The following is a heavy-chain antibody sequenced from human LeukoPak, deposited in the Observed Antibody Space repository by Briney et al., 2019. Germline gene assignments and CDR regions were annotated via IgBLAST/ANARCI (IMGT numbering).Heavy chain of an antibody. V-gene: IGHV1-18*01. J-gene: IGHJ4*02. CDR3: ARRGSVETPMSNWEWWY. D-gene: IGHD5-18*01. Sequence: ASVEVSCKASGYTFTTYGISWLRQAPGQGLEWMAWISTYNGDTNYAQKFQGRLTLTTDTSTSTVHMELRSLRSDDTAVYYCARRGSVETPMSNWEWWYWGQGTLVTVSS. CDR1: GYTFTTYG. CDR2: ISTYNGDT.